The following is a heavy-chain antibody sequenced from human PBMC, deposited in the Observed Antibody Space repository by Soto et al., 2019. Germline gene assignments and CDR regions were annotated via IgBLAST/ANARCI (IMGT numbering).Heavy chain of an antibody. Sequence: SGPTLVNNTQTLTLTCTFSGFSLSTVGMHVSWIRQPPGKALEWLARIDWDDDKWYSPSLKTRLTISKDTSKNRVVLTMTNMDPVDTATYYCARMTTTHSFAFWGQGTLVTGFS. V-gene: IGHV2-70*04. CDR2: IDWDDDK. CDR1: GFSLSTVGMH. J-gene: IGHJ4*02. D-gene: IGHD4-4*01. CDR3: ARMTTTHSFAF.